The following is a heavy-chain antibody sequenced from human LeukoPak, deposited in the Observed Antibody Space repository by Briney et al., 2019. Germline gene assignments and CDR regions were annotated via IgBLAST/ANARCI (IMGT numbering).Heavy chain of an antibody. CDR1: GYTLTELS. Sequence: ASVKVSCKVSGYTLTELSMHWVRQAPGKGLEWMGGFDPEDGETIYAQKFQGRVTMTEDTSTDTAHMELSSLRSEDTAVYCCATEGDCSSTSCYRNWFDPWGQGTLVTVSS. CDR2: FDPEDGET. D-gene: IGHD2-2*01. CDR3: ATEGDCSSTSCYRNWFDP. V-gene: IGHV1-24*01. J-gene: IGHJ5*02.